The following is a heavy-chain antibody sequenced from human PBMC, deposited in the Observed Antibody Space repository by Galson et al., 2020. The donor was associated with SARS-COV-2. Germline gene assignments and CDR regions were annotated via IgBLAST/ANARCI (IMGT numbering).Heavy chain of an antibody. V-gene: IGHV3-20*04. D-gene: IGHD2-2*01. J-gene: IGHJ3*02. CDR2: INKNGGST. CDR1: GVTFDDYG. CDR3: ARGYLAGPFDI. Sequence: GGSLRLSCAASGVTFDDYGMSWVRQVPGKGLEWVCGINKNGGSTNYADSVRGRFTISRDNAKNSLYLQMNSLRAEDTALYFCARGYLAGPFDIWAQVTMVTVSS.